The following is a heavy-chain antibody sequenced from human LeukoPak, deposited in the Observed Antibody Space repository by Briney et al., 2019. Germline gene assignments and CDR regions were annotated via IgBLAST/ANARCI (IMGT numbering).Heavy chain of an antibody. J-gene: IGHJ4*02. Sequence: GGSLRLSCAASGFTFSSYSMNWVRQAPGKGLEWVSAISGSGGSTYYADSVKGRFTISRDNSKNTLYLQMNSLRAEDTAVYYCAKDQGGATSCGDYWGQGTLVTVSS. D-gene: IGHD1-26*01. V-gene: IGHV3-23*01. CDR3: AKDQGGATSCGDY. CDR1: GFTFSSYS. CDR2: ISGSGGST.